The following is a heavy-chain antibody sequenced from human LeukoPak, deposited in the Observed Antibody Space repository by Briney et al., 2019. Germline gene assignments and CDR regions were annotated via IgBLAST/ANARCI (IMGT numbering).Heavy chain of an antibody. Sequence: GGSLRLSCADSGFTFSSYWMSWVRQAPGEGLEWVANINQDGSEKHYVGSVRGRFTISRDNAKNSPYLQMNGLRDEDTAVYFCARVHSRGEGGLDYWGQGTLVTVSS. CDR2: INQDGSEK. CDR3: ARVHSRGEGGLDY. J-gene: IGHJ4*02. V-gene: IGHV3-7*01. D-gene: IGHD3-16*01. CDR1: GFTFSSYW.